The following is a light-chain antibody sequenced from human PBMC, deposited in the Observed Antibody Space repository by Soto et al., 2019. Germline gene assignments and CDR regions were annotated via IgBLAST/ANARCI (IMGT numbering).Light chain of an antibody. Sequence: EIVMTQSPATLSVSPGERVTLSCRASQSIRSNLAWYQQQPGQTPRLLIYGASTSATDIPARFSGSGSGTEFTLTVSSLQSEDFAVYYCQQYNSWPLTFSGGTKVEIK. J-gene: IGKJ4*01. CDR1: QSIRSN. V-gene: IGKV3D-15*01. CDR3: QQYNSWPLT. CDR2: GAS.